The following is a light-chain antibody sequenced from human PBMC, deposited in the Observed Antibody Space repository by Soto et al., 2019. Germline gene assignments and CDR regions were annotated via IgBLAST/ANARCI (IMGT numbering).Light chain of an antibody. CDR2: EVS. J-gene: IGLJ1*01. Sequence: QSVLTQPASVSGSPGQSITISCTGTSSDVGGYNYVSWYQQHPDKAPKLMIYEVSNRPSGVSNRFSGSKSVHTASLTISGLQSEDEADYFCTSYTSYSTLDVFGTGTKLTVL. V-gene: IGLV2-14*01. CDR3: TSYTSYSTLDV. CDR1: SSDVGGYNY.